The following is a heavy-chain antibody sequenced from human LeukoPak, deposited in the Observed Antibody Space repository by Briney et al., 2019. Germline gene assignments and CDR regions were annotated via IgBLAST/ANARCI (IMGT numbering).Heavy chain of an antibody. Sequence: PGGSLGLSCAASGFTFSSYAMSWVRQAPGKGLEWVSAISGSGGSTYYADSVKGRFTISRDNSKNTLYLQMNSLRAEDTAVYYCARGEGGIAASPEDYWGQGTLVTVSS. CDR2: ISGSGGST. CDR3: ARGEGGIAASPEDY. D-gene: IGHD6-13*01. CDR1: GFTFSSYA. J-gene: IGHJ4*02. V-gene: IGHV3-23*01.